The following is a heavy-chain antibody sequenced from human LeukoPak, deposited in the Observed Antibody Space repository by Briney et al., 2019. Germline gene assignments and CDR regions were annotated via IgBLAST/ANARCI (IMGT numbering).Heavy chain of an antibody. CDR2: IYYSGST. Sequence: SGTLSLTCAVSGGSFSGYYWSWLRQAPAKGLAWMGYIYYSGSTYYNPSLKSRVTISVDTSKNQFSLKLSSVTAADTAVYYCARDLGDSSGYYPLDSWGQGTLVTVSS. V-gene: IGHV4-34*09. CDR3: ARDLGDSSGYYPLDS. J-gene: IGHJ4*02. CDR1: GGSFSGYY. D-gene: IGHD3-22*01.